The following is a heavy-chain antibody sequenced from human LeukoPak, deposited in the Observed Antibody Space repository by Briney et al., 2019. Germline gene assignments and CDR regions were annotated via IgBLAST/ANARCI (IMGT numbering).Heavy chain of an antibody. J-gene: IGHJ5*02. CDR3: ARSSKAAAGANWFDP. V-gene: IGHV1-2*02. D-gene: IGHD6-13*01. CDR1: GYTFTSYY. Sequence: ASVKVSCKASGYTFTSYYMHWLRQAPGQGLEWMGWINPNSGGTNYAQKFQGRVTMTRDTSISTAYMELSRLRSDDTAVYYCARSSKAAAGANWFDPWGQGTLVTVSS. CDR2: INPNSGGT.